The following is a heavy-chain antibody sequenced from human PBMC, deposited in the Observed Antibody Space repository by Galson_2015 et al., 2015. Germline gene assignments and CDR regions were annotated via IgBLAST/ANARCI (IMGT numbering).Heavy chain of an antibody. D-gene: IGHD3-10*01. Sequence: SLRLSCAASGFTFSSYAMSWVRQAPGKGLEWVSAISGSGGSTYYADSVKGRFTISRDNSKNTLYLQMNSLRAEDTAVYYCANPYYGSGSYLNWFDPWGQGTLVTVSS. CDR3: ANPYYGSGSYLNWFDP. CDR1: GFTFSSYA. V-gene: IGHV3-23*01. CDR2: ISGSGGST. J-gene: IGHJ5*02.